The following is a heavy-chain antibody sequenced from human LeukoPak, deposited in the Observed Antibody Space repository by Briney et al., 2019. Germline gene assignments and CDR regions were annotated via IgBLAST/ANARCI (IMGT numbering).Heavy chain of an antibody. CDR3: AREHQAAAGYYYYYMDV. CDR1: GFTFSSYA. CDR2: ISGSGGST. V-gene: IGHV3-23*01. D-gene: IGHD6-13*01. Sequence: PGGSLRLSCAASGFTFSSYAMSWVRQAPGKGLEWVSAISGSGGSTYYADSVKGRFTISRDNSKNTLYLQMNSLGAEDTAVYYCAREHQAAAGYYYYYMDVWGKGTTVTVSS. J-gene: IGHJ6*03.